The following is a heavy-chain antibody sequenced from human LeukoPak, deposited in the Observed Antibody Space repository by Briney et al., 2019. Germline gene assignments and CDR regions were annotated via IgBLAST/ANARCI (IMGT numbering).Heavy chain of an antibody. V-gene: IGHV1-2*04. CDR1: GYTFTGYY. CDR3: ARGRLTGYFNFDY. Sequence: ASVKVPCKASGYTFTGYYMHWVRQAPGQGLEWMGWINPNSGGTNYAQKFQGWVTMTRDTSISTAYMELSRLRSDDTAVYYCARGRLTGYFNFDYWGQGTLVTVSS. CDR2: INPNSGGT. J-gene: IGHJ4*02. D-gene: IGHD3-9*01.